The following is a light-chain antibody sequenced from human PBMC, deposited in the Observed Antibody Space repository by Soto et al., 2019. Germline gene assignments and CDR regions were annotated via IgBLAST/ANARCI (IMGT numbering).Light chain of an antibody. J-gene: IGKJ5*01. Sequence: EIVLTQSPGTLSLSPWERATLSCRASQSVSSNYLAWYQQKPGQAPRLLIYDTSSRASDIPDRFSGSGSGADFTLTISRLEPEDFAVYYCQQYGSSKVTFGQGTRLEIK. CDR2: DTS. V-gene: IGKV3-20*01. CDR3: QQYGSSKVT. CDR1: QSVSSNY.